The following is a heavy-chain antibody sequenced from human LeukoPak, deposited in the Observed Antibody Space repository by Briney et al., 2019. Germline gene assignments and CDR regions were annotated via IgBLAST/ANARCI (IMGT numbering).Heavy chain of an antibody. J-gene: IGHJ4*02. V-gene: IGHV1-58*01. CDR3: AALARGGGQAGGPLQSLKFDY. Sequence: GASVKVSCKASGFTFTNSAVQWVRQARGQRLEWIGWIVVGSGNTNYAQKFQERVTITRDMSTSTAYMELSSLRSEDTAVYYCAALARGGGQAGGPLQSLKFDYWGQGTLVTVSS. CDR1: GFTFTNSA. D-gene: IGHD3-10*01. CDR2: IVVGSGNT.